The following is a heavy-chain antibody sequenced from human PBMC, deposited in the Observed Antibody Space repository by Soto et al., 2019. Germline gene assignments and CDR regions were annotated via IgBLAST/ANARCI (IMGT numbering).Heavy chain of an antibody. J-gene: IGHJ4*02. D-gene: IGHD3-9*01. V-gene: IGHV3-23*01. CDR1: GFSFSTYA. CDR3: AKFSAASVYDISSAPDY. CDR2: ISGGGSNT. Sequence: VCLRLSCAASGFSFSTYAMTWVRQAPGKGLQWASAISGGGSNTHYADSVKGRFTISRDNSKKLLHLQMNSLRAEDTAIYYCAKFSAASVYDISSAPDYWGQGTLVTVSS.